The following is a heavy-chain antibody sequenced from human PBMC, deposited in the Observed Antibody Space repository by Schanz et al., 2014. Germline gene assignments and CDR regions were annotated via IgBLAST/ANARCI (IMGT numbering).Heavy chain of an antibody. CDR2: ISFDGNNK. CDR3: AKSCSSTSCSHGAFDI. CDR1: GFSFSSYA. V-gene: IGHV3-30*14. J-gene: IGHJ3*02. D-gene: IGHD2-2*01. Sequence: QVQLVESGGGVVQPGRSLRLSCAASGFSFSSYAVHWVRQAPGKGLDWMALISFDGNNKFYADSVKGRFTTSRDNSKNTTYHQMNSLRGEDTAMYYCAKSCSSTSCSHGAFDIWGQGTMVTVSS.